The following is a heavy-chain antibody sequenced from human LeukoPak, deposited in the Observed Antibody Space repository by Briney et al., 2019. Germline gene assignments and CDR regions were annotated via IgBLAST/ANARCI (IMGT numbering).Heavy chain of an antibody. CDR2: INHSGST. CDR3: ARVVAVAGSPFDY. D-gene: IGHD6-19*01. CDR1: GGSFSGYY. Sequence: SETLSLTCAVYGGSFSGYYWSWIRQPPGKGLEWIGEINHSGSTNYNPSLKSRVTISVDTSKNQFSLKLSSVTAADTAVYYCARVVAVAGSPFDYWGQGNLVTVSS. J-gene: IGHJ4*02. V-gene: IGHV4-34*01.